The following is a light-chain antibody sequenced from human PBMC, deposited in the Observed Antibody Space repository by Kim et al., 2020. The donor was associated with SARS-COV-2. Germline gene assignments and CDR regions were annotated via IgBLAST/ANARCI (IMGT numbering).Light chain of an antibody. V-gene: IGLV3-21*04. CDR3: QVWDSSINWV. CDR1: NIGSKS. CDR2: YDS. Sequence: VAPGKTARITCGGNNIGSKSVHWYQQKPGQAPVLVIYYDSDRPSGIPERFSGSNSGNTATLTISRVEAGDEADYYCQVWDSSINWVFGGGTKLTVL. J-gene: IGLJ3*02.